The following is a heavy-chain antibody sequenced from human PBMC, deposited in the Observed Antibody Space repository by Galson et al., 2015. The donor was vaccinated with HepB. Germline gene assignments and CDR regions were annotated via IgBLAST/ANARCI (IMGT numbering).Heavy chain of an antibody. CDR3: ARYYYSSGRAFDY. D-gene: IGHD3-10*01. V-gene: IGHV3-48*02. CDR1: GFIFTEYD. J-gene: IGHJ4*02. Sequence: SLRLSCATSGFIFTEYDMSWVRQVPGKGLEWISIINVHSNTIYYADSVRGRFTISRDNSKSSLYLHMNSLRDEDTAVYYCARYYYSSGRAFDYWGQGTLVTVSS. CDR2: INVHSNTI.